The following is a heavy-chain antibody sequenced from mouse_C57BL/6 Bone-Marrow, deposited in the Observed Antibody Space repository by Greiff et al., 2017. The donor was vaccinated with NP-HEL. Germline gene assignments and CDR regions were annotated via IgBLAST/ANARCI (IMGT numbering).Heavy chain of an antibody. CDR3: ARGITTVVATRWYFDV. D-gene: IGHD1-1*01. Sequence: EVQLVESGPELVKPGASVKISCKASGYSFTDYNMNWVKQSNGKSLEWIGVINPNYGTTSYNQKFKGKATLTVDQSSSTAYMQLNSLTSEDSAVYYCARGITTVVATRWYFDVWGTGTTVTVSS. CDR1: GYSFTDYN. V-gene: IGHV1-39*01. J-gene: IGHJ1*03. CDR2: INPNYGTT.